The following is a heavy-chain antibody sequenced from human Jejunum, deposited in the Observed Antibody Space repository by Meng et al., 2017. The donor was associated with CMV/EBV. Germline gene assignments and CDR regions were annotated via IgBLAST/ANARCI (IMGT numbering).Heavy chain of an antibody. D-gene: IGHD3-22*01. J-gene: IGHJ4*02. V-gene: IGHV2-70*13. CDR2: IDWGDDK. Sequence: NWVRQAPGKALEWLAVIDWGDDKWYSTSLKTRLTISMDTSKNQVVLKMTNVDPVDTATYYCARVRHDSSGYYPLFDFWGQGTLVTVSS. CDR3: ARVRHDSSGYYPLFDF.